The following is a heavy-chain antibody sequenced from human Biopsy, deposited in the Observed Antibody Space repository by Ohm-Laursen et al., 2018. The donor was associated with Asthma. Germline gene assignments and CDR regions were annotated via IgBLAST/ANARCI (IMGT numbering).Heavy chain of an antibody. CDR2: LIPVLGTA. V-gene: IGHV1-69*01. J-gene: IGHJ6*02. CDR1: GDSLGSFINYA. CDR3: ARGYSGTDRIVYYYSGMEV. Sequence: SSVKVSCKASGDSLGSFINYAISWVRQAPRQGLEWMGGLIPVLGTADYAPMFEGRVTITADESTSTAYLELTSLRFEDTAVYYCARGYSGTDRIVYYYSGMEVWGQGTTVTV. D-gene: IGHD5-12*01.